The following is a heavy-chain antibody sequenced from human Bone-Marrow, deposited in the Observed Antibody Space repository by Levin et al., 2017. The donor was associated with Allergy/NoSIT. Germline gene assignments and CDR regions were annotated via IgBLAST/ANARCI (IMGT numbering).Heavy chain of an antibody. D-gene: IGHD6-19*01. CDR2: IKTKGDNYAT. J-gene: IGHJ4*02. CDR3: TRSIEVAATWGHYFDF. Sequence: PGGSLRLSCAASGFSFSAFGIHWVRQAPGKGLEWVGRIKTKGDNYATAYAASMKGRVTISRDDSENTAYLQVSSLKTDDTAVYYCTRSIEVAATWGHYFDFWGQGTPVSVSS. V-gene: IGHV3-73*01. CDR1: GFSFSAFG.